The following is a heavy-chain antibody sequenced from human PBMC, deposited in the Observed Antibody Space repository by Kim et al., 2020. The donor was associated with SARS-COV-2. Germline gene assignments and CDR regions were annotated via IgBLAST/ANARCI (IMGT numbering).Heavy chain of an antibody. CDR3: AKDPAVWYYDSSGYYGY. CDR2: ISGSGGST. D-gene: IGHD3-22*01. V-gene: IGHV3-23*01. Sequence: GGSLRLSCAASGFTFSSYAMSWVRQAPGKGLEWVSAISGSGGSTYYADSVKGRFTISRDNSKNTLYLQMNSLRAEDTAVYYCAKDPAVWYYDSSGYYGYWGQGTLVTVSS. J-gene: IGHJ4*02. CDR1: GFTFSSYA.